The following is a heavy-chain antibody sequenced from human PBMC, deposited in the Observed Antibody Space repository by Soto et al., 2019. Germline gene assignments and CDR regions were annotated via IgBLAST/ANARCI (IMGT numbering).Heavy chain of an antibody. CDR1: GFTFSSYA. V-gene: IGHV3-23*01. D-gene: IGHD6-19*01. CDR2: ISGSGGST. CDR3: AKVNSGWGYYYYYYMDV. Sequence: GGSLRLSCAASGFTFSSYAMSWVRQAPGKGLEWVSAISGSGGSTYYADSVKGRFTISRDNSKNTLYLQMNSLRAEDTAVYYCAKVNSGWGYYYYYYMDVWGKGTTVTVSS. J-gene: IGHJ6*03.